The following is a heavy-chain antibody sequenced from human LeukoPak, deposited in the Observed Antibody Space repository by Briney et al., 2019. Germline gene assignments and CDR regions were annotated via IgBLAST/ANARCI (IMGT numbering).Heavy chain of an antibody. J-gene: IGHJ3*02. CDR1: GGSISSYY. V-gene: IGHV4-59*01. CDR3: ARGGSGISNAFDS. CDR2: LYYSGST. D-gene: IGHD3-10*01. Sequence: SETLSLTCSVSGGSISSYYWSWIRQPLGKGLEWIGYLYYSGSTNSNPSLKSRVAMSVATSKNQFSLKLRSVTAADTAVYYCARGGSGISNAFDSWGQGTMVTVSS.